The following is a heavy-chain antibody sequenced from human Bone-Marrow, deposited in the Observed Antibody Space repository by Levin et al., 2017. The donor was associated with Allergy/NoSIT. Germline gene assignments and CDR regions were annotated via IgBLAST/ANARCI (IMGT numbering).Heavy chain of an antibody. Sequence: GESLKISCAASGFTFSNRAMTWVRQAAGKGLEWVSGITGSGEDTHYADSVKGRFTISRDNSKNTLYLQMNSLRVEDTATYYCAKGNTIFGVGRLDFWGQGSLVTVSS. CDR1: GFTFSNRA. J-gene: IGHJ4*02. CDR3: AKGNTIFGVGRLDF. V-gene: IGHV3-23*01. D-gene: IGHD3-3*01. CDR2: ITGSGEDT.